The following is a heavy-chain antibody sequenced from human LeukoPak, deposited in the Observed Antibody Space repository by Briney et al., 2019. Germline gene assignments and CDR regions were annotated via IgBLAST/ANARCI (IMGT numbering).Heavy chain of an antibody. J-gene: IGHJ4*02. Sequence: GGSLRLSCAASGFTFSDYYMSWIRQAPGKGLEWVSYISSSGSTIYYADSVKGRFTISRDNAKNSLYLQMNSLRAEDTAVYYCARVKYDSSGYYHESGFDYWGQGTLVTVSS. CDR1: GFTFSDYY. CDR2: ISSSGSTI. V-gene: IGHV3-11*01. D-gene: IGHD3-22*01. CDR3: ARVKYDSSGYYHESGFDY.